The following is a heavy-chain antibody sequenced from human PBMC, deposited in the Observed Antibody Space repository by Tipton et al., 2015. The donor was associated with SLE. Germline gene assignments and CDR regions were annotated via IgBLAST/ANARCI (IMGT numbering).Heavy chain of an antibody. CDR3: ARNILELPRLGAFDI. D-gene: IGHD1-7*01. CDR1: GFTFSSYS. Sequence: SLRLSCAASGFTFSSYSMNWVRQAPGKGLEWVSSISSSSSYIYYADSVKGRFTISRDNAKNSLYLQMNSLRAEDTAVYYCARNILELPRLGAFDIWGQGTMVTVSS. CDR2: ISSSSSYI. J-gene: IGHJ3*02. V-gene: IGHV3-21*01.